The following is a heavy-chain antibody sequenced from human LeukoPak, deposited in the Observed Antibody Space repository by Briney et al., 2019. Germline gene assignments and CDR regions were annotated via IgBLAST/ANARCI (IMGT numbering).Heavy chain of an antibody. J-gene: IGHJ4*02. Sequence: ASVKVSCKASGYTFTSYDINWVRQATAQGLEWMGWMSPNSGKTGYAQKFQGRVTMTRNTSISTAYMELSSLRAEDTAVYFCARGRQWLPYWGQGALVTVSS. CDR3: ARGRQWLPY. V-gene: IGHV1-8*01. CDR1: GYTFTSYD. D-gene: IGHD5-12*01. CDR2: MSPNSGKT.